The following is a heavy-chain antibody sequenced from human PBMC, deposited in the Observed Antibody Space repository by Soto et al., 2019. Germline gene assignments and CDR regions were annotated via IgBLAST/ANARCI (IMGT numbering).Heavy chain of an antibody. V-gene: IGHV3-21*01. CDR2: ISSSSSYI. Sequence: GGSLRLSCAASGFTFSSYSMNWVRQAPGKGLEWVSSISSSSSYIYYADSVKGRFTISRDNAKNSLYLQMNSLRAEDTAVYYCARSLVSGVPTNHWGQGTLVTVSS. CDR1: GFTFSSYS. CDR3: ARSLVSGVPTNH. J-gene: IGHJ5*02. D-gene: IGHD3-3*01.